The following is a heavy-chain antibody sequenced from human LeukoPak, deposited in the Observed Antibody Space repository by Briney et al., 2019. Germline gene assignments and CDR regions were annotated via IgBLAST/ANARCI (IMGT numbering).Heavy chain of an antibody. D-gene: IGHD2-15*01. J-gene: IGHJ4*02. CDR1: GYTFTDYF. V-gene: IGHV7-4-1*02. Sequence: ASVKVSCKTSGYTFTDYFVHWVRQAPGQGLEWMGWINTNTGNPTYTQGFTGRFVFSLDTSVSTAYLQISSLNAEDTAVYYCARGRVVAATRYFDYWGQGTLVTVSS. CDR3: ARGRVVAATRYFDY. CDR2: INTNTGNP.